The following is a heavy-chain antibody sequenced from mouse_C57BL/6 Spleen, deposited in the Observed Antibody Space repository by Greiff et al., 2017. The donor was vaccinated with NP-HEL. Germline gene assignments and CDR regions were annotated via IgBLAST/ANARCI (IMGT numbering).Heavy chain of an antibody. CDR3: ARNYGSSYWYFDV. Sequence: EVQLQQSGAELVKPGASVKLSCTASGFNIKDYYMHWVKQRTEQGLEWIGRIDPEDGETKYDPKFQGKATITADTSSNTAYLQLSSLTSKDTAVYYVARNYGSSYWYFDVWGTGTTVTVSS. V-gene: IGHV14-2*01. CDR2: IDPEDGET. J-gene: IGHJ1*03. CDR1: GFNIKDYY. D-gene: IGHD1-1*01.